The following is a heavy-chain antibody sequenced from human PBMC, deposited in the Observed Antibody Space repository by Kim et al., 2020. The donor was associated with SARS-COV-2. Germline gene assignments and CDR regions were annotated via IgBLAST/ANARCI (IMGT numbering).Heavy chain of an antibody. CDR2: ISGSGGST. D-gene: IGHD1-26*01. J-gene: IGHJ4*02. V-gene: IGHV3-23*01. CDR1: GFTFSSYA. CDR3: AKSHHSGGDRPIDY. Sequence: GGSLRLSCAASGFTFSSYAMSWVRQAPGKGLEWVSAISGSGGSTYYADSVKGRFTISRDNSKNTLYLQMNSLRAEDTAVYYCAKSHHSGGDRPIDYWGQGTLVTVSS.